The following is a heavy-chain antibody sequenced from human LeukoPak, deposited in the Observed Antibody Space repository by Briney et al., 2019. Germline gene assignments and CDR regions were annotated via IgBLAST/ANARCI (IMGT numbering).Heavy chain of an antibody. CDR2: ISSSGSTI. J-gene: IGHJ6*02. D-gene: IGHD2-15*01. Sequence: GGSLRLSCAASGFTFSDYYMSWIRQAPGKGLEWVSYISSSGSTIYYADSVKGRFTISRDNAKNSLYLQMNSLRAEDTAFYYCAKDRRSSAAYYYYGMDVWGQGTTVTVSS. CDR3: AKDRRSSAAYYYYGMDV. V-gene: IGHV3-11*01. CDR1: GFTFSDYY.